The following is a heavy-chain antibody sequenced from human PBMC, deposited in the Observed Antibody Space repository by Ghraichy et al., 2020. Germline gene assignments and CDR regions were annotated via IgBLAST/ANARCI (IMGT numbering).Heavy chain of an antibody. CDR2: IIPIFGTA. Sequence: SVKVSCKASGGTFSSYAISWVRQAPGQGLEWMGGIIPIFGTANYAQKFQGRVTITADESTSTAYMELSSLRSEDTAVYYCARVGDYYDSSGYIYGMDVWGQGTTVTVSS. J-gene: IGHJ6*02. CDR3: ARVGDYYDSSGYIYGMDV. D-gene: IGHD3-22*01. CDR1: GGTFSSYA. V-gene: IGHV1-69*13.